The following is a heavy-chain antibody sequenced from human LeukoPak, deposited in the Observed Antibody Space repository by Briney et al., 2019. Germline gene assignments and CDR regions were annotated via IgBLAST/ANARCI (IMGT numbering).Heavy chain of an antibody. J-gene: IGHJ4*02. Sequence: GGSLRLSCAASGFTFSGYWMNWVRQAPGEGLEWVATIKQDGGEKYYVDSVKGRFTISRDNAKDSLYLQMNSLRAEDTAVYYCARDEGTSGYDLLDYWGQGTLVIVSS. V-gene: IGHV3-7*01. D-gene: IGHD5-12*01. CDR3: ARDEGTSGYDLLDY. CDR1: GFTFSGYW. CDR2: IKQDGGEK.